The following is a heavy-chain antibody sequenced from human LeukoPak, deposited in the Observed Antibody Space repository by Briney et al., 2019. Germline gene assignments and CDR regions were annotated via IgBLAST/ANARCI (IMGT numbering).Heavy chain of an antibody. CDR3: AKGSKAVLFTRDRYMDV. J-gene: IGHJ6*03. Sequence: AGGSLRLSCAASGFSFSTYWMSWVRQAPGKGLEWVAFIRYDGSNKYYADSVRGRFTISRDNSKKTLYLQMNSLRAEDTAVYFCAKGSKAVLFTRDRYMDVWGKGTTVTISS. CDR1: GFSFSTYW. D-gene: IGHD6-19*01. V-gene: IGHV3-30*02. CDR2: IRYDGSNK.